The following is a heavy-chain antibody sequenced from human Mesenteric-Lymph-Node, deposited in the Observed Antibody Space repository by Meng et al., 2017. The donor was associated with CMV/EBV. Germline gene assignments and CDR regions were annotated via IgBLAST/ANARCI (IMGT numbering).Heavy chain of an antibody. J-gene: IGHJ4*02. CDR3: AKDYNGANVDY. CDR1: GFNCNNYA. Sequence: LSCEASGFNCNNYAMGWVRQVPGKGLEWVSAISGSGGSTYYADSVKGRFTISRDNSKNTLYLQMNSLRAEDTAVYYCAKDYNGANVDYWGQGTLVTVSS. D-gene: IGHD3-10*01. V-gene: IGHV3-23*01. CDR2: ISGSGGST.